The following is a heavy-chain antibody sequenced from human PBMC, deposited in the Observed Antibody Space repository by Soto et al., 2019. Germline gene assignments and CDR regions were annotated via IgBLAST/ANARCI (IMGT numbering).Heavy chain of an antibody. CDR2: IIPIHGTS. CDR3: ASWSAWNPLYYHGMDV. CDR1: GGTFSSYA. D-gene: IGHD1-1*01. V-gene: IGHV1-69*10. Sequence: SVKVSCKASGGTFSSYAISWVRQAPGQGLEWLGGIIPIHGTSNYAEKFQGRVTVTADISTSTAYMQLGSLASGDTATYYCASWSAWNPLYYHGMDVWGQGTTVTVSS. J-gene: IGHJ6*02.